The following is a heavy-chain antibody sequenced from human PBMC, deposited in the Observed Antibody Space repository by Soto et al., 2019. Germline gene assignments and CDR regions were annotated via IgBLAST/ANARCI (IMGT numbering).Heavy chain of an antibody. CDR3: ARDRGGSSWRILYYFDY. V-gene: IGHV1-2*04. CDR2: INPNSGGT. Sequence: ASVKVSCKASGYTFTGYYMHWVRQAPGQGLEWMGWINPNSGGTNYAQKFQGWVTMTRDTSISTAYMELSRLRSDDTAVYYCARDRGGSSWRILYYFDYWGQGTRATVSS. D-gene: IGHD6-13*01. CDR1: GYTFTGYY. J-gene: IGHJ4*02.